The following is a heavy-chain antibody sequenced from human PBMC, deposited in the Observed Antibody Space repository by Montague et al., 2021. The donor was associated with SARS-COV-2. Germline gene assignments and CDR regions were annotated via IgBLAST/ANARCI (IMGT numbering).Heavy chain of an antibody. CDR3: ASVYTVTYYFDY. J-gene: IGHJ4*02. V-gene: IGHV4-39*02. CDR2: IYYTGNT. Sequence: SETLSLTCTVSGGSITNNIDYWAWIRQPPGKGLEWIGSIYYTGNTYYXXXLKSRVTISVVTSKNHFTLKLSSVTAADTAVYYCASVYTVTYYFDYWGRGTLVTVSS. CDR1: GGSITNNIDY. D-gene: IGHD4-17*01.